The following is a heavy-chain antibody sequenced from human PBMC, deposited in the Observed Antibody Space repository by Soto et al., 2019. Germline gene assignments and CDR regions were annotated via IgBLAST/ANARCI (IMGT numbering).Heavy chain of an antibody. CDR3: ARHAYCTGGSGYSEYGMDV. Sequence: QVQLVQSGAAVRKPGASVKVSCKAAGYTFSTYGISWVRQATGQGLDWMGWISAYNGNTDYERELQDRITVTTDTSACTAYMELRSLRADDTAVYYSARHAYCTGGSGYSEYGMDVWGQGTTVTVSS. D-gene: IGHD2-15*01. V-gene: IGHV1-18*01. J-gene: IGHJ6*02. CDR1: GYTFSTYG. CDR2: ISAYNGNT.